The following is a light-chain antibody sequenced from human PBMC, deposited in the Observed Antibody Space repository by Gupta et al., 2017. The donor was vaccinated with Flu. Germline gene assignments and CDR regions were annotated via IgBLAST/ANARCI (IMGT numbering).Light chain of an antibody. CDR2: EDN. CDR3: QSYESSNSWV. J-gene: IGLJ3*02. V-gene: IGLV6-57*01. CDR1: SGSIVSNY. Sequence: VTIASTRISGSIVSNYVQWYPQRPDSTPTTLIYEDNKSHSGGTDRVSCSIDRSSNAASLTISGLKTEDEADYYCQSYESSNSWVFGGGTKLTVL.